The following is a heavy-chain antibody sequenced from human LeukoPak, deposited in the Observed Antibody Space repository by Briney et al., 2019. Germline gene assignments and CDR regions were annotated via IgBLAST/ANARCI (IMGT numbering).Heavy chain of an antibody. CDR3: ARETSLAGFASGLGFNY. V-gene: IGHV4-39*07. Sequence: SETLSLTCTVSGGSISSSSYYWGWICQPPGKGLEWIGSIYYSGNTYYNPSLKSRVTISVDTSKNQFSLKLSSVTAADTATYYCARETSLAGFASGLGFNYWGQGILVTVSS. D-gene: IGHD6-19*01. J-gene: IGHJ4*02. CDR2: IYYSGNT. CDR1: GGSISSSSYY.